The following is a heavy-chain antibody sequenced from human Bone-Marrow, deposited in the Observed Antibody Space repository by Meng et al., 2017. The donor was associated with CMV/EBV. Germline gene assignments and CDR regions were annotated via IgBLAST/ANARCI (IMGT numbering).Heavy chain of an antibody. D-gene: IGHD3-3*01. CDR1: GFTVSSNY. CDR3: ARVTYYDFWSGYYLDY. Sequence: GGSLRLSCAASGFTVSSNYMSWVRQAPGKGLEWVSVIYSGGSTYYAGSVKGRFTISRDNSKNTLYLQMNSLRAEDTAVYYCARVTYYDFWSGYYLDYWGQGTLVTVSS. CDR2: IYSGGST. J-gene: IGHJ4*02. V-gene: IGHV3-53*01.